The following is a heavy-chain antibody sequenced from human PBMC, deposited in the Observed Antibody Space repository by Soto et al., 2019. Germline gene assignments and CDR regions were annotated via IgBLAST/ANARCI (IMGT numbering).Heavy chain of an antibody. J-gene: IGHJ5*02. Sequence: SQTLSLTCAISGDSVSSNSAAWNWIRQSPSRGLEWLRRTFYRRSRWLNDYALSVKSRITINPDTSKNQFSLLLNSVTPEDTAVYYCARDLEGLLVDPWGQGTLVTVSS. CDR2: TFYRRSRWLN. D-gene: IGHD2-21*02. V-gene: IGHV6-1*01. CDR3: ARDLEGLLVDP. CDR1: GDSVSSNSAA.